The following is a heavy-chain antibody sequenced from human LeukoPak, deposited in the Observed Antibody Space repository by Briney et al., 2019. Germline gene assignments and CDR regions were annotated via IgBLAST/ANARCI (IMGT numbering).Heavy chain of an antibody. CDR2: IYPGDSDT. D-gene: IGHD4-23*01. V-gene: IGHV5-51*01. CDR1: GYSFTSYW. J-gene: IGHJ4*02. Sequence: NAGESLKISCKGSGYSFTSYWIGWVRQMPGKGLEWMGIIYPGDSDTRYSPSFQGQVTISADKSISTAYLQWSSLKASDTAMYYCARSHAPFYGGKFSHFDYWGQGTLVTVSS. CDR3: ARSHAPFYGGKFSHFDY.